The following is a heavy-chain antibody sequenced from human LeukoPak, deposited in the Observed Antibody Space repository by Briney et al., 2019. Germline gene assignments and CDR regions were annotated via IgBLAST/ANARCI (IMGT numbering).Heavy chain of an antibody. CDR3: ARDKRIAAAGTWFDP. D-gene: IGHD6-13*01. CDR1: GGSISSGDYY. J-gene: IGHJ5*02. V-gene: IGHV4-30-4*01. Sequence: SETLSLTCTVSGGSISSGDYYWSWIRQPPGKGLEWIGYIYYSGSTYYNPSLKSRVTISVDTSKNQFSLKLSSVTAADTAVYYCARDKRIAAAGTWFDPWDQGTLVTVSS. CDR2: IYYSGST.